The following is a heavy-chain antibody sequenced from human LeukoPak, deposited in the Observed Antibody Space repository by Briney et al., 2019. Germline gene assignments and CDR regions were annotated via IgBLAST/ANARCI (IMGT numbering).Heavy chain of an antibody. D-gene: IGHD6-19*01. CDR2: IYNSVTT. Sequence: SETLSLTCTVSGDSISGYYWSWFRQPPGKGLESIAYIYNSVTTNYSPSLKSRVTISLDTSKNQISLKLSSVTAADTAVYYCARDLGAVAGYDYWGQGTLVTVSS. J-gene: IGHJ4*02. CDR1: GDSISGYY. V-gene: IGHV4-59*13. CDR3: ARDLGAVAGYDY.